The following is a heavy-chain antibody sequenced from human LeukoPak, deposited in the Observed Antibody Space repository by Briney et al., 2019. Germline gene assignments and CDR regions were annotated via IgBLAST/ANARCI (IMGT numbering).Heavy chain of an antibody. CDR3: ARQTGSGLFILP. Sequence: SETLSLTCTVSGVSINSSTYWGWIRQPPGKGLEWIGSIYYSGNTYYNASLKSQVPISIDTSKNQFSLRLTSVTAADTAVYYCARQTGSGLFILPGGQGTLVTVSS. V-gene: IGHV4-39*01. J-gene: IGHJ4*02. D-gene: IGHD3/OR15-3a*01. CDR2: IYYSGNT. CDR1: GVSINSSTY.